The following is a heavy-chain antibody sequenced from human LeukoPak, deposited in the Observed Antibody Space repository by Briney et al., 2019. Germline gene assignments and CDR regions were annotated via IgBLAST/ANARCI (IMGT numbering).Heavy chain of an antibody. Sequence: GGSLRLSCAASEFSVGSNYMTWVRQAPGKGLEWVSSITSSSSYIYYADSVKGRFTISRDNAKKSVYLQMNSLRAEDTAVYYCARGSTYSSGWYTGFDYWGQGTLVTVSS. J-gene: IGHJ4*02. CDR2: ITSSSSYI. CDR1: EFSVGSNY. D-gene: IGHD6-19*01. V-gene: IGHV3-21*01. CDR3: ARGSTYSSGWYTGFDY.